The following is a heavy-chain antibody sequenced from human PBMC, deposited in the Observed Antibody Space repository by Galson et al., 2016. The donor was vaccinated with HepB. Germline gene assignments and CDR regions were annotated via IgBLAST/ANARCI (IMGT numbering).Heavy chain of an antibody. CDR2: IRSKANIYAT. CDR1: GFTFSGSA. V-gene: IGHV3-73*01. D-gene: IGHD3-10*01. Sequence: SLRLSCAASGFTFSGSAMHWVRQASGKGLEWVGRIRSKANIYATAYVASMKGRFTISRDDSKNTAYLRMNSLKTEDTAVYYCIRGDLKLDYWGQGTLVTVSS. J-gene: IGHJ4*02. CDR3: IRGDLKLDY.